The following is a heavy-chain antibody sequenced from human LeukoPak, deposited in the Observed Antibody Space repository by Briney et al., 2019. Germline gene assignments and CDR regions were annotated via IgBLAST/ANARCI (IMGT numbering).Heavy chain of an antibody. CDR1: GFTVGSHY. CDR2: LYNGGRKT. CDR3: ARPRVGRTPWFDP. V-gene: IGHV3-66*04. Sequence: GGSLRLSCAASGFTVGSHYMSWVRQAPGKGLEWVSILYNGGRKTFYADSVKGRFSISRDNAKNSLYLQMNSLRAEDTAVYYCARPRVGRTPWFDPWGQGTLVTVSS. D-gene: IGHD1-14*01. J-gene: IGHJ5*02.